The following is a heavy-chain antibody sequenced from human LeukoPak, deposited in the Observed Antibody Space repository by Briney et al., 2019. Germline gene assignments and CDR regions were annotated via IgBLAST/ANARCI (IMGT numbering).Heavy chain of an antibody. Sequence: ASVKVSCKASGYTFTSYDINWVRQAPGQGPEWMGWINPYSGNTGYAQNLQGRVTMTRDTSMRTAYMELSSLTGEDTAVYYCARDPGDGWLQLGYWGQGTLVTVSS. V-gene: IGHV1-8*01. CDR3: ARDPGDGWLQLGY. CDR2: INPYSGNT. CDR1: GYTFTSYD. D-gene: IGHD5-24*01. J-gene: IGHJ4*02.